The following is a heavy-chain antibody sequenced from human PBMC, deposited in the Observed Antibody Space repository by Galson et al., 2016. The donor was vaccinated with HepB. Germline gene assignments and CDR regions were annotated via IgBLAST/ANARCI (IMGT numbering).Heavy chain of an antibody. CDR2: INPNSGGT. CDR3: TRGEYFLSWVDP. J-gene: IGHJ5*02. V-gene: IGHV1-2*06. D-gene: IGHD3-3*01. CDR1: GYTFTGYY. Sequence: SVKVSCKASGYTFTGYYMHWVRQAPGQGLEWMGRINPNSGGTNYAQKFQGRVTTTRDTSISTAYMKLSRLRSDDTAVYYCTRGEYFLSWVDPWGQGTLVTLSS.